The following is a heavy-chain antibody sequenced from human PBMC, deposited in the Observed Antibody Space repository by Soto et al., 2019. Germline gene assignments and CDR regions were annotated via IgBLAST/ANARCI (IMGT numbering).Heavy chain of an antibody. CDR2: IYYSGST. D-gene: IGHD6-19*01. J-gene: IGHJ1*01. CDR3: ARYSSGSAEYFQH. CDR1: GGXXXXXX. Sequence: SETLSLTCXVSGGXXXXXXXXXXXQPPGXGLEWIGYIYYSGSTRYTPSLKSRVTISVDTSKNQFSLKLSSVTAADTAVYYCARYSSGSAEYFQHWGQGTLVTVSS. V-gene: IGHV4-59*01.